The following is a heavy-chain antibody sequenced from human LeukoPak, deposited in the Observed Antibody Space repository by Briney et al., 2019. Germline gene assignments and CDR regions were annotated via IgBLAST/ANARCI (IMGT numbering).Heavy chain of an antibody. V-gene: IGHV1-8*01. CDR2: MNPNSGNT. J-gene: IGHJ4*02. CDR1: GYTFTSYD. Sequence: GASVKVSCKASGYTFTSYDINWVRQATGQGLEWMGWMNPNSGNTGYAQKFQGRVTMTRNTSISTAYMELSSLRSEDTAVYYCARGPYDILTGFRVVDYWGQGTPVTVSS. CDR3: ARGPYDILTGFRVVDY. D-gene: IGHD3-9*01.